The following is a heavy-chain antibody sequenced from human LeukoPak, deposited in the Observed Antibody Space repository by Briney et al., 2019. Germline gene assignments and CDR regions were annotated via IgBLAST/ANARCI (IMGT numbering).Heavy chain of an antibody. J-gene: IGHJ4*02. Sequence: PSETLSLTCTVSGYSISSSSYYWGWIRQPPGKGLEWIESIYYSGSTYYNPSLKSRVTISVGTSKNQFSLKLSSVTAADTAVYYCASEDIVLMVYGYWGQGTLVTVSS. D-gene: IGHD2-8*01. CDR1: GYSISSSSYY. CDR3: ASEDIVLMVYGY. V-gene: IGHV4-39*07. CDR2: IYYSGST.